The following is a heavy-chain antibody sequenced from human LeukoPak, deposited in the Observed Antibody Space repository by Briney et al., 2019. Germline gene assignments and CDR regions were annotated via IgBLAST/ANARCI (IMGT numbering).Heavy chain of an antibody. J-gene: IGHJ4*02. CDR3: AIDDRWSFDN. CDR2: ISFGSGNI. D-gene: IGHD4-23*01. CDR1: GFTFSTYG. Sequence: PGGSLRLSCAASGFTFSTYGMNWVRQAPGKGLEWISYISFGSGNIFYADSVKGRFTISRDNVHNSLSLQMNSLRAEDTAVYFCAIDDRWSFDNWGQGTLVTVSS. V-gene: IGHV3-48*01.